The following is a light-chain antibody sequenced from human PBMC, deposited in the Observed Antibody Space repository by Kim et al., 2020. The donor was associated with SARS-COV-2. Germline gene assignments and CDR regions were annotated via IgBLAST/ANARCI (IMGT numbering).Light chain of an antibody. Sequence: DIVMTQSPDSLAVSLGERATLNCKSSQTVLYNSNNKNYLAWYQQKPGHAPKLLIYWASIRESGVSDRFSGSGSETDFTLTISSLQAEDVAVYYCQQYYSTPPSFGQGTKLEI. V-gene: IGKV4-1*01. CDR1: QTVLYNSNNKNY. CDR3: QQYYSTPPS. J-gene: IGKJ2*03. CDR2: WAS.